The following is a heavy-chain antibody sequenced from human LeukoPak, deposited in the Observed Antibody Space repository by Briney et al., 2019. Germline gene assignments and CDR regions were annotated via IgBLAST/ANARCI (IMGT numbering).Heavy chain of an antibody. CDR3: ARGRGTLGRRWFDP. V-gene: IGHV4-34*01. CDR1: GRSFSGYY. Sequence: SDTLSLTCAVCGRSFSGYYWIWIRQPPGKGREWIGQIKHNRRINYSPCLKSRVAISVDTSKNQSSLKLSYVTAEDTAVYCCARGRGTLGRRWFDPGGEGTLLTVSS. D-gene: IGHD1-26*01. CDR2: IKHNRRI. J-gene: IGHJ5*02.